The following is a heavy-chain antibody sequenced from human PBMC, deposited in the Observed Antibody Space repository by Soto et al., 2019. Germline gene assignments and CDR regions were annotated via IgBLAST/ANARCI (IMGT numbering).Heavy chain of an antibody. J-gene: IGHJ4*02. V-gene: IGHV3-30-3*01. D-gene: IGHD3-22*01. CDR3: ARVGATYYCDCRGSFPDY. Sequence: GGSLRFSCAASGFTFSSYAMHWVRQAPGKGLEWVAVISYDGSNTYYADSVKGRFTISRDNSKNTQYLQMNSLRAEDTAVYYCARVGATYYCDCRGSFPDYWGQGTLVTVSS. CDR2: ISYDGSNT. CDR1: GFTFSSYA.